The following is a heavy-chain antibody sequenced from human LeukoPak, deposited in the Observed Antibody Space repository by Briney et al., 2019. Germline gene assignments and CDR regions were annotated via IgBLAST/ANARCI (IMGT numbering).Heavy chain of an antibody. J-gene: IGHJ4*02. CDR1: GFTFSTYS. V-gene: IGHV3-21*01. CDR3: ARDYRSGWYPFFDY. Sequence: GGSLRLSCAASGFTFSTYSMNWVRQAPGKGLEWVSSISSSSGYIYYADSVKGRFTISRDNAKNSLFLQMNSLRAGDTAVYYCARDYRSGWYPFFDYWGQGTLVTVSP. CDR2: ISSSSGYI. D-gene: IGHD6-19*01.